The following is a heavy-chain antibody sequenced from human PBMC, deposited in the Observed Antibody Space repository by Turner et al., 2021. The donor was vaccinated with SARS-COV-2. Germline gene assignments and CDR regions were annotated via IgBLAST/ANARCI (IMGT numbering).Heavy chain of an antibody. CDR3: ARHQGSTSGYDHGMNV. CDR2: FYKIGSI. V-gene: IGHV4-59*08. J-gene: IGHJ6*02. CDR1: GGSISSKS. Sequence: QVQLQESGPGLVRPSETLSLTCTVSGGSISSKSWSWFRQSPGRGREWIGYFYKIGSIDYNPPLRSRVTISVDTSKNQLSLNLISMTAADTAVYYCARHQGSTSGYDHGMNVWGQGTAVIVSS. D-gene: IGHD1-1*01.